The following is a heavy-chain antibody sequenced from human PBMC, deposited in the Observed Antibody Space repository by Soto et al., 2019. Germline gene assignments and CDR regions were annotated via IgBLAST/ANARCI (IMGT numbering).Heavy chain of an antibody. D-gene: IGHD5-12*01. J-gene: IGHJ4*02. V-gene: IGHV3-11*01. CDR3: ASDPDGYNPRFDY. Sequence: QVQLVESGGGLVKPGGSLRLSCAASGFTFSDYYMSWIRQAPGKGLVWVSYISSSGSTIYYADSVKGRFTISRDNAKNSVHMQMKSLRAEGTSVYYGASDPDGYNPRFDYWGQGTLVTVSS. CDR1: GFTFSDYY. CDR2: ISSSGSTI.